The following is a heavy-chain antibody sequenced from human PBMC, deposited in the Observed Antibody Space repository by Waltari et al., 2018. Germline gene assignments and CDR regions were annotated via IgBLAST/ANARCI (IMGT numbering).Heavy chain of an antibody. D-gene: IGHD5-18*01. J-gene: IGHJ4*02. CDR2: IYHSGST. CDR3: AREVLGYSYGYVDY. V-gene: IGHV4-38-2*02. Sequence: QVQLQESGPGLVTPSETLSLTCAVSGYSISSGYYWGWIRQPPGKGLEWIGSIYHSGSTYYNPSLKSRVTISVDTSKNQFSLKLSSVTAADTAVYYCAREVLGYSYGYVDYWGQGTLVTVSS. CDR1: GYSISSGYY.